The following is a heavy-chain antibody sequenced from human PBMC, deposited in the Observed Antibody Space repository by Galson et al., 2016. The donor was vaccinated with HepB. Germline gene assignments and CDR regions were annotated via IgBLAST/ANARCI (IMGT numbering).Heavy chain of an antibody. J-gene: IGHJ3*02. CDR3: ARGGTPSGLDI. CDR1: ESTFGNHW. Sequence: SLRLSCADSESTFGNHWVYWVRQAPGKGLVWVPKINRDGSGTAYADSVKGRFTISRDNAKNTLYLQMNSLRDEDTALYYCARGGTPSGLDIWGQGTMVTVSS. V-gene: IGHV3-74*03. CDR2: INRDGSGT. D-gene: IGHD3-16*01.